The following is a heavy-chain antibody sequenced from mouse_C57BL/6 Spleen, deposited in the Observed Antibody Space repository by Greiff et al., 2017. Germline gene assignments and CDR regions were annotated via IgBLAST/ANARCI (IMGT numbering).Heavy chain of an antibody. V-gene: IGHV1-52*01. CDR2: IDPSDSET. D-gene: IGHD1-1*01. J-gene: IGHJ2*01. Sequence: QVQLQQPGAELVRPGSSVKLSCKASGYTFTSYWMHWVKQRPIQGLEWIGNIDPSDSETHYTQKFKDKATLTVDKSSSTAYMQLSSLTSEDSAVYYCAREGGYDGSSSWHYFDYWGQGTTLTVSS. CDR1: GYTFTSYW. CDR3: AREGGYDGSSSWHYFDY.